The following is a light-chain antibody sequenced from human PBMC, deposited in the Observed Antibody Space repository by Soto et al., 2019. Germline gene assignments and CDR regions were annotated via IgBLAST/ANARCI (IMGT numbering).Light chain of an antibody. V-gene: IGLV1-44*01. CDR3: AAWDDGLNGQV. Sequence: QSVLTQPPSASATPGQRVTISCSGGSSNIGSNSVSWYQQVPGTAPKLLIFNDNMRPSGVPDRFSGSKSGPSASLAISGLQSEDEADYHCAAWDDGLNGQVFGTGTKVTVL. J-gene: IGLJ1*01. CDR2: NDN. CDR1: SSNIGSNS.